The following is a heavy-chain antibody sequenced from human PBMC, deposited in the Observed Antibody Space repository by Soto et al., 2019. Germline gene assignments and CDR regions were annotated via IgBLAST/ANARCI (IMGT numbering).Heavy chain of an antibody. CDR3: ARPEYDILTGYYGDGGLDAFDI. Sequence: SETLSLTCTVSGGSISSSSYYWGWIRQPPGKGLEWIGSIYYSGSTYYNPSLKSRVTISVDTSKNQFSLKLSSVTAADTAVYYCARPEYDILTGYYGDGGLDAFDIWGQGTMVTVSS. J-gene: IGHJ3*02. V-gene: IGHV4-39*01. CDR1: GGSISSSSYY. CDR2: IYYSGST. D-gene: IGHD3-9*01.